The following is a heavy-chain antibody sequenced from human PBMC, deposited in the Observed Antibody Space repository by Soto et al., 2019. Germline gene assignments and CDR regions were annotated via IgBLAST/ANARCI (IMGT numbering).Heavy chain of an antibody. CDR2: ISAYNGNT. J-gene: IGHJ4*02. CDR1: GYTFTSYG. CDR3: AGDSPPVDD. Sequence: QVQLVQSGAEMKKPGASVKVSCKASGYTFTSYGISWVRQAPGQGLEWMGWISAYNGNTKNAQKLQGRVTMTTDTYTSTADMELRSLRSDDTAVYYFAGDSPPVDDWGQGTLVTVSS. V-gene: IGHV1-18*01.